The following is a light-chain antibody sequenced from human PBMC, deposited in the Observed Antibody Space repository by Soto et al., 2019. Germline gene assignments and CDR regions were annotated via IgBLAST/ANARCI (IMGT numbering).Light chain of an antibody. CDR1: QSVDIS. J-gene: IGKJ4*01. CDR2: HAS. CDR3: LQYHHWPLT. Sequence: VRLTHSPAALSVSTGERVILSSRASQSVDISLAWYQQKPGQAPRLLIYHASTGATRIPARFSGSGSGTDFSLTISSLQSEDFAVYYCLQYHHWPLTSCGGSKVDI. V-gene: IGKV3-15*01.